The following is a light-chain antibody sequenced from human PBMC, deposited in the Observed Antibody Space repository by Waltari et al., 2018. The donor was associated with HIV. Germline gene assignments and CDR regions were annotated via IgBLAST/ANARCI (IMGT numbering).Light chain of an antibody. V-gene: IGLV2-14*03. CDR3: TSFATSDTLL. CDR2: GNT. Sequence: QSALTQPASVSGSPGQSITISCTGTSDDLGLYNFVSWYQKHPDKAPQLIIYGNTNRPSVVSYRFSGSKSDNTASLTISGLQAEDEADYYCTSFATSDTLLFGGGTKLTVL. J-gene: IGLJ2*01. CDR1: SDDLGLYNF.